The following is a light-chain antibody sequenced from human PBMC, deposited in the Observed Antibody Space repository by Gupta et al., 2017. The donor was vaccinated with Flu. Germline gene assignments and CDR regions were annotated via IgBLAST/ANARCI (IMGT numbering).Light chain of an antibody. CDR1: SSNIGKNY. CDR2: KND. Sequence: QSVLTQPPSVSAAPAQTVTISCSGSSSNIGKNYVSWYQQLPGAAPKLLIYKNDHRPSGIPDRFSGSKSGTSATLVIAGLQTGDEADYYCGTWDNSLWVFGGGTKLTVL. J-gene: IGLJ3*02. CDR3: GTWDNSLWV. V-gene: IGLV1-51*01.